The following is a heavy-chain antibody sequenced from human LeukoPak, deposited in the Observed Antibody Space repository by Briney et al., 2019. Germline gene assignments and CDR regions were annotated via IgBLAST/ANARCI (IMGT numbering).Heavy chain of an antibody. V-gene: IGHV3-20*04. CDR2: INWNGGST. J-gene: IGHJ3*02. CDR3: ARVLVGATTAAFDI. D-gene: IGHD1-26*01. CDR1: GFTFSSYE. Sequence: GGSLRLSCAASGFTFSSYEMNWVRQAPGKGLEWVSGINWNGGSTGYADSVKGRFTISRDNAKNSLYLQMNSLRAEDTALYYCARVLVGATTAAFDIWGQGTMVTVSS.